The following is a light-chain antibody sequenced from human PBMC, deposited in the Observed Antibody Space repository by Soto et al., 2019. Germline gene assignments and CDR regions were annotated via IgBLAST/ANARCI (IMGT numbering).Light chain of an antibody. CDR1: SSDVGGYNY. CDR2: DVS. Sequence: QSALPQPSSVSGSPGQSITISCTGTSSDVGGYNYVSWYQQHPGKAPKLMIYDVSNRPSGVSNRFSGSKSGNTASLTISGLQAEDEADYYCSSYTSSSTPYVFGTGTKVTV. V-gene: IGLV2-14*01. J-gene: IGLJ1*01. CDR3: SSYTSSSTPYV.